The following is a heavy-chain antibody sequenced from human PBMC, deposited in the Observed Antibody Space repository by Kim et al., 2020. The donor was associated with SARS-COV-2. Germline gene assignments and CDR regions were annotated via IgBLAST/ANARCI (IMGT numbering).Heavy chain of an antibody. CDR2: ISSSGSTI. CDR3: ARDGRIAAAGTPDDAFDI. Sequence: GALRLSCAASGFTFSSYEMNWVRQAPGKGLEWVSYISSSGSTIYYADSVKGRLTISRDNAKNSLYLQMNSLRAEDTAVYYCARDGRIAAAGTPDDAFDIWGQGTMVTVSS. J-gene: IGHJ3*02. CDR1: GFTFSSYE. V-gene: IGHV3-48*03. D-gene: IGHD6-13*01.